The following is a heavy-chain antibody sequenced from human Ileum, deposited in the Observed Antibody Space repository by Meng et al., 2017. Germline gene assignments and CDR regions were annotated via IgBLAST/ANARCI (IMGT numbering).Heavy chain of an antibody. J-gene: IGHJ4*02. CDR2: INTGNGDA. Sequence: QVQLVQPGAAVKKPGASAKVPCMASGYTFTRYAMHWVRQAPGQRLEWMGWINTGNGDAKYSQRFQGRVTITRDTSASTVYMELSSLRSEDTTVYYCARGHQNYDILTGSYWGQGTLVTVSS. D-gene: IGHD3-9*01. V-gene: IGHV1-3*04. CDR1: GYTFTRYA. CDR3: ARGHQNYDILTGSY.